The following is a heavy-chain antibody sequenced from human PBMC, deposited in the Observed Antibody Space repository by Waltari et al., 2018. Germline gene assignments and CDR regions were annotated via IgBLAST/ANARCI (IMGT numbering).Heavy chain of an antibody. V-gene: IGHV3-48*02. CDR3: ARGGSMDV. D-gene: IGHD3-16*01. Sequence: APGKGLEWISFISSGSGIIYSADSVKGRFTISRDNAKNSLFLQMNSLRDGDTAVYYCARGGSMDVWGQGTTVIVSS. J-gene: IGHJ6*02. CDR2: ISSGSGII.